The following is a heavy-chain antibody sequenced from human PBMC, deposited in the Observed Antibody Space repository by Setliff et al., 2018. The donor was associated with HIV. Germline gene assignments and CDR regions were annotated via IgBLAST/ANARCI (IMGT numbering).Heavy chain of an antibody. V-gene: IGHV3-21*01. CDR2: ISSSGSYI. CDR1: GFTFIDYA. D-gene: IGHD1-1*01. J-gene: IGHJ3*02. CDR3: ARSRSTRDAFDI. Sequence: TVGSLRLSCAASGFTFIDYALNWVRQAPGKGLEWVSSISSSGSYIYYAPSLKGRFTISRDYASNSLYLEMNSLRAEDTAVYYCARSRSTRDAFDIWGQGTMVTVSS.